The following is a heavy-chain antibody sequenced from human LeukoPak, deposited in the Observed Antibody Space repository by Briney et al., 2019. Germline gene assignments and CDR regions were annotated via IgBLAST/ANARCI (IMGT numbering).Heavy chain of an antibody. CDR3: ARYKDYDSSGYYYYFDY. Sequence: ASVKVSCKASGYTFTGYYMHWVRQAPGQGLEWMGWINPNSGGTNYAQKFQGRVTMTRDTSISTAYMELSRLRSDDTAVYYCARYKDYDSSGYYYYFDYWGQGTLVTVSP. J-gene: IGHJ4*02. D-gene: IGHD3-22*01. CDR2: INPNSGGT. V-gene: IGHV1-2*02. CDR1: GYTFTGYY.